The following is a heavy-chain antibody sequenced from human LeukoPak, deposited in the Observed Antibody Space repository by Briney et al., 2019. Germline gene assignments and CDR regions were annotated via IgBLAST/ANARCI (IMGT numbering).Heavy chain of an antibody. Sequence: PGGSLRLSCAASGFTFSSYAMSWVRQAPGKGLEWVSAISGSGGSTYYADSVKGRFTISRDNSKNTLYLQMNSLRAEDTAVYYCAKDLKRHYDSSGRDAFDIWGQGTMVTVSS. J-gene: IGHJ3*02. CDR3: AKDLKRHYDSSGRDAFDI. CDR1: GFTFSSYA. CDR2: ISGSGGST. D-gene: IGHD3-22*01. V-gene: IGHV3-23*01.